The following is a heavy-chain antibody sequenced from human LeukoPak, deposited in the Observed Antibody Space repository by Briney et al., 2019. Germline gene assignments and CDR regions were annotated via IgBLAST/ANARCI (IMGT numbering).Heavy chain of an antibody. CDR2: IYYSGST. V-gene: IGHV4-31*03. D-gene: IGHD3-10*01. Sequence: TSSETLSLTCTVSGGSISSGDYYWSWIRQHPGKGLEWIGYIYYSGSTYYNPSLKSRVTISVDTSNNQFSLKLSSVTAADTAVYYCARDRVVRGVIPGAIPFKYWYFDLWGRGTLVTVSS. J-gene: IGHJ2*01. CDR1: GGSISSGDYY. CDR3: ARDRVVRGVIPGAIPFKYWYFDL.